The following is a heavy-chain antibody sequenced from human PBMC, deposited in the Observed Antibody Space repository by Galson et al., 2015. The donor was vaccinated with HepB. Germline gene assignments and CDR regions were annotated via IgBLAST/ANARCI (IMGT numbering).Heavy chain of an antibody. J-gene: IGHJ5*02. Sequence: SLRLSCAASGFTFDNYAMSWVRQAPGKGLEWVSAIGGSGFCTYYADSVKGRFPIPRDNSKNTPYLQMNSLRVEDTAVYYCAKDRAAAGTPPDHWGQGTLVTVSS. CDR1: GFTFDNYA. D-gene: IGHD6-13*01. CDR2: IGGSGFCT. CDR3: AKDRAAAGTPPDH. V-gene: IGHV3-23*01.